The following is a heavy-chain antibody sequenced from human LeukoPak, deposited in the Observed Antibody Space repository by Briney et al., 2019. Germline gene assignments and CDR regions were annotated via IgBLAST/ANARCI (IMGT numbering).Heavy chain of an antibody. CDR3: ARARRLIAVAGTPGVY. Sequence: GSVKVSCKASGYTFTGYYMHWVRQAPGQGLEWMGWIIPNSGGTNYAQKFQGRVTMTRDTSISTAYMELSRLRSDDTAVYYCARARRLIAVAGTPGVYWGQGTLVTVSS. D-gene: IGHD6-19*01. CDR2: IIPNSGGT. V-gene: IGHV1-2*02. CDR1: GYTFTGYY. J-gene: IGHJ4*02.